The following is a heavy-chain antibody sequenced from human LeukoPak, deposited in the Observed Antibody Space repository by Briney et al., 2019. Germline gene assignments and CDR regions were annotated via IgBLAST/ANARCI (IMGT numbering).Heavy chain of an antibody. CDR1: GITFDKYA. CDR2: IGGRGDHI. J-gene: IGHJ3*02. CDR3: ATQSPDYSIGPSYGSFNI. V-gene: IGHV3-23*01. Sequence: SGGSLRLSCEASGITFDKYAMTWVRQAPGKGLEWGSSIGGRGDHIYYADSVKGRFTISRDNSRNTFFLQMTSLRAEDTALYYCATQSPDYSIGPSYGSFNIWGQGTMVTVSS. D-gene: IGHD3-10*01.